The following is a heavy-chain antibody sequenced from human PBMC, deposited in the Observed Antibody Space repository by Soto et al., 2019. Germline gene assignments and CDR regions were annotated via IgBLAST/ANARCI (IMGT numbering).Heavy chain of an antibody. D-gene: IGHD3-10*01. V-gene: IGHV3-11*01. CDR1: GFTFSDYY. CDR3: ARRGVYYYYYYGMDV. Sequence: XGSLILSFSASGFTFSDYYMSWIRQAPGKGLEWVSYISSSGSTIYYADSVKGRFTISRDNAKNSLYLQMNSLRAEDTAVYYCARRGVYYYYYYGMDVWGQGTTVTVSS. CDR2: ISSSGSTI. J-gene: IGHJ6*02.